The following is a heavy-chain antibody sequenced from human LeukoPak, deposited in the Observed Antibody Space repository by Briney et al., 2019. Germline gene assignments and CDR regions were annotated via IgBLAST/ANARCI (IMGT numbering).Heavy chain of an antibody. D-gene: IGHD6-6*01. J-gene: IGHJ3*02. CDR1: GYSISSGYY. V-gene: IGHV4-38-2*02. Sequence: PSETLSLTCTVSGYSISSGYYWGWIRQPPGKGLEWIGSIYHSGSTYYNPSLKSRVTISVDTSKNQFSLKLSSVTAADTAVYYCASSDSSSRGAFDIWGQGTMVTVSS. CDR3: ASSDSSSRGAFDI. CDR2: IYHSGST.